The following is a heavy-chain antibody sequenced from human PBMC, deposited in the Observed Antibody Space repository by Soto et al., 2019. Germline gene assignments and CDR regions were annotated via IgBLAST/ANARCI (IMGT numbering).Heavy chain of an antibody. CDR3: ARVSGVGDFWSGYYRDYYYGMEV. CDR2: MSPNSVNT. V-gene: IGHV1-8*01. J-gene: IGHJ6*02. Sequence: ASLKVSCNASGSTFTSYDINGVRHTNGQGRELIGWMSPNSVNTGYAQKFQGRVTMTRNTSTSTAYMELSSLRSEDTAVYYCARVSGVGDFWSGYYRDYYYGMEVWGQGTTVTVSS. D-gene: IGHD3-3*01. CDR1: GSTFTSYD.